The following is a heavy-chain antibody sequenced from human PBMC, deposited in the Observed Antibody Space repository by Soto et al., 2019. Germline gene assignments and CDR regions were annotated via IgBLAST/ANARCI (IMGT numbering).Heavy chain of an antibody. CDR3: AKDSVEGGWFQGYSDY. D-gene: IGHD6-19*01. J-gene: IGHJ4*02. CDR1: GFTFSSYA. V-gene: IGHV3-23*01. CDR2: ISGSGGST. Sequence: GGSLRLSCAASGFTFSSYAMNWVRQAPGKGLEWVSAISGSGGSTYYADSVKGRFTISRDNSKNTLYLQMTSLRAEDTALYYCAKDSVEGGWFQGYSDYWGQGTLVTVSS.